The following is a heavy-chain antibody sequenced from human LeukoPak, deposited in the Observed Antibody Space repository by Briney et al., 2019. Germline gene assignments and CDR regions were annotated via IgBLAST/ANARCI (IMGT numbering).Heavy chain of an antibody. CDR1: GFTFSSYG. CDR3: AKALGFLEWLFDY. CDR2: ISYDGSNK. J-gene: IGHJ4*02. Sequence: GSLRLSCAASGFTFSSYGMHWVRQAPGKGLEWVAVISYDGSNKYYADSVRGRFTISRDNSKNTLYLQMNSLRAEDTAVYYCAKALGFLEWLFDYWGQGTLVTVSS. V-gene: IGHV3-30*18. D-gene: IGHD3-3*01.